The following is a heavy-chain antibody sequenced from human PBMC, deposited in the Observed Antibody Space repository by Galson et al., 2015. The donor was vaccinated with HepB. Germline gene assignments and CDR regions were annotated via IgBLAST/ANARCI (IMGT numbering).Heavy chain of an antibody. CDR2: IIPIFGSS. Sequence: SVKVSCKASGGTFSSYAISWVRQAPGQGLEWMGGIIPIFGSSHNAQRFQGRVTITADASTSTAYMELSSLRSEDTAVYYCARDAHCGGYVCNFDHWGQGTLVTVSS. D-gene: IGHD2-21*01. CDR1: GGTFSSYA. CDR3: ARDAHCGGYVCNFDH. J-gene: IGHJ4*02. V-gene: IGHV1-69*13.